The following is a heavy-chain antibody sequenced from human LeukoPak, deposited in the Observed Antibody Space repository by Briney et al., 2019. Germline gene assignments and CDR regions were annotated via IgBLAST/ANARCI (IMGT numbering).Heavy chain of an antibody. V-gene: IGHV3-53*01. CDR3: ARENYYYDSSGYPDY. CDR1: GFTVSSNY. D-gene: IGHD3-22*01. J-gene: IGHJ4*02. Sequence: GGSLRLSCAASGFTVSSNYMSWVRQAPGKGLEWVSVIYSGGSTYYADSVKGRFTISRDNSKNTLYLQMNSLRAEDTAVYYCARENYYYDSSGYPDYWGQGTLVTISS. CDR2: IYSGGST.